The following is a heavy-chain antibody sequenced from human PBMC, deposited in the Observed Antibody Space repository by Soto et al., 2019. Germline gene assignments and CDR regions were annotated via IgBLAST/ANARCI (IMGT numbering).Heavy chain of an antibody. CDR3: AKEYCSGGSCYFNPTDY. J-gene: IGHJ4*02. CDR2: ISGSGGST. Sequence: GGSLRLSCAASGFTFSSYAMSWVRQAPGKGLEWVSAISGSGGSTYYADSVKGRFTISRDNSKNTLYLQMNSLRAEDTAVYYCAKEYCSGGSCYFNPTDYWGQGTLVTVSS. CDR1: GFTFSSYA. V-gene: IGHV3-23*01. D-gene: IGHD2-15*01.